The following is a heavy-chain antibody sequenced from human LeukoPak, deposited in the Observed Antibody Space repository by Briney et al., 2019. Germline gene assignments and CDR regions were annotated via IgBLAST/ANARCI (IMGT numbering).Heavy chain of an antibody. V-gene: IGHV4-59*01. D-gene: IGHD6-19*01. CDR1: GGSISSYF. J-gene: IGHJ4*02. Sequence: SETLSLTCTVSGGSISSYFWSWVRQPPGKGLEWIGYICYSGSTNYTPSLKSRVTISIDTSKNHFSLKLSSVTAADTAVYYCARDRGGWLSHFDYWGQGTLVTAYS. CDR3: ARDRGGWLSHFDY. CDR2: ICYSGST.